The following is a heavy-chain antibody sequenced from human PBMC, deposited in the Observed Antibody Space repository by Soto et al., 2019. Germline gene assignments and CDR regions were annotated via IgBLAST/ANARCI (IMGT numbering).Heavy chain of an antibody. CDR1: GGSISSSSYY. Sequence: QLQLQESGPGLVKPSETLSLTCTVSGGSISSSSYYWGWIRQPPGKGLEWIGSIYYSGSTYYNPSLKSRVTISVDTSQNQCSLKLSSVTAADTAVYYCARHLRCSGGSCYGLFDYWGQGTLVTVSS. D-gene: IGHD2-15*01. V-gene: IGHV4-39*01. J-gene: IGHJ4*02. CDR2: IYYSGST. CDR3: ARHLRCSGGSCYGLFDY.